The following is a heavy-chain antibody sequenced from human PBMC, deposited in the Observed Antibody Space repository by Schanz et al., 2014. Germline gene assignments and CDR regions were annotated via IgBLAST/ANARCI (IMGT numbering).Heavy chain of an antibody. D-gene: IGHD3-22*01. V-gene: IGHV4-4*02. CDR2: IHQRENT. CDR1: GASISRNNW. J-gene: IGHJ3*02. CDR3: ARGDSISLYEGNDAIDT. Sequence: QVQLQESGPGLVKPSGTLSLTCAVSGASISRNNWWTWLRQPPGKGLEWIGEIHQRENTNYNPSPGGRVVFSIDKSKTQFSLRLTSVTAADTALYYCARGDSISLYEGNDAIDTWGQGTMVIVSS.